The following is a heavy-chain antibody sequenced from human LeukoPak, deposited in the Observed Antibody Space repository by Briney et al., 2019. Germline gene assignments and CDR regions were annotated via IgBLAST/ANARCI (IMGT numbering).Heavy chain of an antibody. Sequence: ASVKVSCKASGYTFTSYDINWVRQATGQGLEWMGWMNPNSGNTGYAQKFQGRVTITRNTSISTAYMELSSLRSEDTAVYYCARGASEGDYYYMDVWGKATTVTVSS. CDR1: GYTFTSYD. J-gene: IGHJ6*03. CDR3: ARGASEGDYYYMDV. V-gene: IGHV1-8*03. CDR2: MNPNSGNT.